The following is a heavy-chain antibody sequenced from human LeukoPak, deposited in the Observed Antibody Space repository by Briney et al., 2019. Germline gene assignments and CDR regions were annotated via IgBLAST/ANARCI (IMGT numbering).Heavy chain of an antibody. CDR3: ARGDWLLYGMDV. J-gene: IGHJ6*02. CDR2: MNPNSGNT. CDR1: GYTFTSSD. D-gene: IGHD3-9*01. Sequence: ASVKVSCKASGYTFTSSDINWARQATGQGLEWMGWMNPNSGNTGYAQKFQGRVTMTRNTSISTAYMELSSLRSEDTAVYYCARGDWLLYGMDVWGQGTTVTISS. V-gene: IGHV1-8*01.